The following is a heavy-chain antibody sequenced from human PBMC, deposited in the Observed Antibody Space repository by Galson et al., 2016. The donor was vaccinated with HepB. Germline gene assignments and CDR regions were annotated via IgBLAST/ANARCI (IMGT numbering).Heavy chain of an antibody. D-gene: IGHD5-18*01. V-gene: IGHV1-3*01. CDR1: GYTFTSDA. J-gene: IGHJ4*02. CDR2: INVVNGET. Sequence: SVKVSCKASGYTFTSDAMHWLRQAPGQRLEWMGWINVVNGETKFSQKFKGRVTITRDTSASTAYMVLTSLRSADTAVYFCARGVGLQSTSAAFDYWGQGTLITVSS. CDR3: ARGVGLQSTSAAFDY.